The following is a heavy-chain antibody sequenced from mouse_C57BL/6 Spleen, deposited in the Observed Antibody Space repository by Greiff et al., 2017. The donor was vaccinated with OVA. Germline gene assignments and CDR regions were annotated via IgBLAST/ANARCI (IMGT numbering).Heavy chain of an antibody. J-gene: IGHJ3*01. D-gene: IGHD3-2*02. Sequence: EVKLVESGAELVRPGASVKLSCTASGFNIKDDYMHWVKQRPEQGLEWIGWIDPENGDTEYASKFQGKATITADTSSNTAYLQLSSLTSEDTAVYYCTTKGDSSGSWFAYWGQGTLVTVSA. CDR3: TTKGDSSGSWFAY. CDR1: GFNIKDDY. CDR2: IDPENGDT. V-gene: IGHV14-4*01.